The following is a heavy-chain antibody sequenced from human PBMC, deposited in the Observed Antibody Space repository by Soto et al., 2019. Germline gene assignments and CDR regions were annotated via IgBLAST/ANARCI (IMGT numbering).Heavy chain of an antibody. V-gene: IGHV4-31*03. CDR2: IYYSGST. D-gene: IGHD6-13*01. Sequence: QVQLQESGPGLVKPSQTLSLTCTVSGGSISSGGYYWSWIRQHPGKGLEWIGYIYYSGSTYYNPSLKSRVTISVDTSKNQCSLKLSSVTAADTAVYYCARSAAAGTFYFDYWGQGTLVTVSS. CDR3: ARSAAAGTFYFDY. CDR1: GGSISSGGYY. J-gene: IGHJ4*02.